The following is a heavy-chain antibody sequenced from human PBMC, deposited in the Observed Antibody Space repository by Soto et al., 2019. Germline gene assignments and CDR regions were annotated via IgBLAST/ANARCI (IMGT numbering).Heavy chain of an antibody. J-gene: IGHJ4*02. Sequence: ASVKVSCKASGYTFTSYDINWVRQATGQGLEWMGWMNPNSGNTGYAQKFQGRVTMTRNTSISTAYMELGSLRSEDTAVYYCARNGLMITFGGVIGGSYFDYWGQGTLVTVSS. CDR3: ARNGLMITFGGVIGGSYFDY. V-gene: IGHV1-8*01. CDR2: MNPNSGNT. D-gene: IGHD3-16*02. CDR1: GYTFTSYD.